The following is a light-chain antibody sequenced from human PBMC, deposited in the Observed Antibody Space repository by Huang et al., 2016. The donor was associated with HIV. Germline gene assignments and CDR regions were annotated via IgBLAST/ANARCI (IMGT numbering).Light chain of an antibody. V-gene: IGKV3-15*01. CDR2: GAS. CDR3: QQYDNWPLT. Sequence: EIVMTQSPATLSVSPGERATLSCRASQSVRSNLAWYQQKPGQAPRLLIYGASTRANGIPARFSGSGSGTDFTLTISSLLSEDFAVYYCQQYDNWPLTFGQGTKVEIK. J-gene: IGKJ1*01. CDR1: QSVRSN.